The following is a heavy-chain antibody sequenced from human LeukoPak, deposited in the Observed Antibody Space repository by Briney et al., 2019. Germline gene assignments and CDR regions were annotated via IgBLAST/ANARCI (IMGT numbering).Heavy chain of an antibody. Sequence: ASVRVSCKSSGYSFTRYGVSWVRLAPGQGLEWMGSIITYNGSTNFPRKFQGRVTMTADTSTSTVYMELRSLRSDDTAVYHCTSGGWVRASHDFDHWGQGTLVTVSS. CDR3: TSGGWVRASHDFDH. J-gene: IGHJ4*02. V-gene: IGHV1-18*01. CDR1: GYSFTRYG. D-gene: IGHD6-19*01. CDR2: IITYNGST.